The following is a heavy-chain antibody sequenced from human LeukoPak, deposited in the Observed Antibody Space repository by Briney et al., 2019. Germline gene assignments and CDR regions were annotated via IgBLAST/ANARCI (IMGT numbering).Heavy chain of an antibody. V-gene: IGHV4-4*02. Sequence: SGTLSLTCAVSGGSISSSNWWSWVRQPPGKGLEWIGEIYHSGSTNYNPSLKSRVTISVDKSKNQFSLKLSSVTAADTAVYYCARAILKAAAGTGWSGGIDYWGQGTLVTVSS. J-gene: IGHJ4*02. CDR1: GGSISSSNW. CDR2: IYHSGST. D-gene: IGHD6-13*01. CDR3: ARAILKAAAGTGWSGGIDY.